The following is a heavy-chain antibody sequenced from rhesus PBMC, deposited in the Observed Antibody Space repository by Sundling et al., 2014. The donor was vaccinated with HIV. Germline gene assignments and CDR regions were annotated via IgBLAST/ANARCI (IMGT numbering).Heavy chain of an antibody. Sequence: QVQLQESGPGLVKPSETLSLTCAVSGGSISASYYWSWIRQPPGNGTGSGIGVQSLVVVVATYYNPSLRSRVTISTDTSKNQFSLKLTSVTAADTAVYYCARDNPADSGLDSWGQGVVVTVSS. V-gene: IGHV4-106*01. J-gene: IGHJ6*01. CDR1: GGSISASYY. CDR3: ARDNPADSGLDS. CDR2: QSLVVVVAT.